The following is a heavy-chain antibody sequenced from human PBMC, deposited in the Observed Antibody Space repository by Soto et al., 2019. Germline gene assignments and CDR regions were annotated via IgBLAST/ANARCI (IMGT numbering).Heavy chain of an antibody. Sequence: SETLSLTCTVSGGSISSGGYYWSWIRQHPEKGMEWIGYIYYSGSTYYNPSLKSRVTISVDTSKNQFSLKLSSVTAADTAVYYCAREHLDNYYYYMDVWGKGTTVTVSS. CDR3: AREHLDNYYYYMDV. D-gene: IGHD3-9*01. CDR2: IYYSGST. J-gene: IGHJ6*03. V-gene: IGHV4-31*03. CDR1: GGSISSGGYY.